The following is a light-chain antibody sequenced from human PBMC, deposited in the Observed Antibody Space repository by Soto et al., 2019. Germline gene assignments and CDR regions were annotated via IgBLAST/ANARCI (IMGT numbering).Light chain of an antibody. CDR3: QHYNSYSEA. V-gene: IGKV1-33*01. Sequence: DIQMTQSPSSLSASVGDRVTITCQASQDISNYLNWYQQKKGKAPKILIYDASNLETGVPSRFRGSGSGTEFTLPLSRLQPDDFETYYCQHYNSYSEAFGQGTKVDIK. CDR1: QDISNY. CDR2: DAS. J-gene: IGKJ1*01.